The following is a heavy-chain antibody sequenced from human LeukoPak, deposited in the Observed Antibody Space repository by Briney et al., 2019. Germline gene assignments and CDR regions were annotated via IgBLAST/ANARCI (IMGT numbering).Heavy chain of an antibody. CDR3: ARAHGSGSYYDY. CDR1: GFTFSDYY. J-gene: IGHJ4*02. Sequence: TGGSLRLSCAASGFTFSDYYMSWIRQAPGKGLEWVSYVSSSSSYTNYADSVKGRFTISRDNAKNSLYLQMNSLRAEGTAVYYCARAHGSGSYYDYWGQGTLVTVSS. CDR2: VSSSSSYT. V-gene: IGHV3-11*06. D-gene: IGHD3-10*01.